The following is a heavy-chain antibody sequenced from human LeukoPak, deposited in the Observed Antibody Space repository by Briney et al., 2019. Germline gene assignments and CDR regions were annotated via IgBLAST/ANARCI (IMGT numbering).Heavy chain of an antibody. CDR1: GGTFSSYA. Sequence: ASVKVSCKASGGTFSSYAISWVRQAPGQGLEWMGGIIPIFGTANYAQKFQGRVTITTDESTSTAYMELSSLRSEDTAVYYCARVPPDCSSTSCYSYWGQGTLVTASS. J-gene: IGHJ4*02. V-gene: IGHV1-69*05. D-gene: IGHD2-2*02. CDR3: ARVPPDCSSTSCYSY. CDR2: IIPIFGTA.